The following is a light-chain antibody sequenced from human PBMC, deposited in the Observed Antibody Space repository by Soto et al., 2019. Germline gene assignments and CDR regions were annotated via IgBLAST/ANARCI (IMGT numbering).Light chain of an antibody. J-gene: IGKJ2*01. CDR1: QSVLYSSNNKNY. CDR3: QQYYSTPYT. V-gene: IGKV4-1*01. CDR2: WAS. Sequence: DIVMTQSPDSLAVSLGERATINCKSSQSVLYSSNNKNYLAWYQQKPGQPPKLLIYWASTRESGVPDRFSGSGSGTDSTPTISSLQAEDVAVYYCQQYYSTPYTFGQGTKLEIK.